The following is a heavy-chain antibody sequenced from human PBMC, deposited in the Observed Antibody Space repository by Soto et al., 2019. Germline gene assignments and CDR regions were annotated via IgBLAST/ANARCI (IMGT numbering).Heavy chain of an antibody. V-gene: IGHV3-74*01. J-gene: IGHJ5*02. Sequence: EVQLVESGGGLVQPGGSLRLSCAASRFTFSSYWMHWDRQTPGKGLVWVSRINSDGSITSYADSVKGRFTISRDNAKNTLYLQMNSLRAEDTAVYYCARDPGGCSSTGCDRGWFDRWGQGSLVTVSA. CDR3: ARDPGGCSSTGCDRGWFDR. CDR1: RFTFSSYW. D-gene: IGHD2-2*02. CDR2: INSDGSIT.